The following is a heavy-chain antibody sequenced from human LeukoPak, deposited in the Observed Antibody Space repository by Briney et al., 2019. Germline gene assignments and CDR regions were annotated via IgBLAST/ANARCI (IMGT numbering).Heavy chain of an antibody. V-gene: IGHV3-7*01. CDR3: ARDPADRAWGAFDY. D-gene: IGHD3-16*01. J-gene: IGHJ4*02. Sequence: GGSLRLSCTASGFTFGANWMSWVRQPPGKGLEWVANINTDGSSQYYVDSVKGRFTISRDNAENSLCLQMNSLRAGDTAVYYCARDPADRAWGAFDYWGQGALVTVSS. CDR2: INTDGSSQ. CDR1: GFTFGANW.